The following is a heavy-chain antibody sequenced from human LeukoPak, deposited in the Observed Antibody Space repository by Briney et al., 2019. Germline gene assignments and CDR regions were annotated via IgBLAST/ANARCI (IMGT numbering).Heavy chain of an antibody. CDR1: GGSISSYY. J-gene: IGHJ6*04. Sequence: SETLSLTCTVSGGSISSYYWSWIRQPPGKGLEWIGYIYYSGSTNYNPSLKSRVTISVDTSKNQFSLELSSVTAADTAVYYCAREEDSGSGLGVWGKGTTVTVSS. D-gene: IGHD1-26*01. CDR3: AREEDSGSGLGV. CDR2: IYYSGST. V-gene: IGHV4-59*01.